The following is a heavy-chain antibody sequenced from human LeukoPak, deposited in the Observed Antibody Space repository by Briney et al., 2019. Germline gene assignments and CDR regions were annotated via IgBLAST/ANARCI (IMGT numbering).Heavy chain of an antibody. V-gene: IGHV3-23*01. Sequence: GGSLRLSCAASGFTFTSYAMSWVRQAPGKGLEWVSAINNSGDSTYYADSVKGRFTISRDNTKNTLYLQMYSLRAEDTAVYYCARDHRGSGSRYYYYYMDVWGKGTTVTISS. D-gene: IGHD3-10*01. CDR1: GFTFTSYA. J-gene: IGHJ6*03. CDR3: ARDHRGSGSRYYYYYMDV. CDR2: INNSGDST.